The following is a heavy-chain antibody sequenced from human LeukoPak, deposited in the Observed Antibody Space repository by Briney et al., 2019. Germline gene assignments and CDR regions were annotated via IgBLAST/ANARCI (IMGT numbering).Heavy chain of an antibody. CDR1: GGSISSYY. CDR2: IYYSGST. CDR3: ARDRSNWGYYFDY. D-gene: IGHD7-27*01. Sequence: SETLSLTCTVSGGSISSYYWSWIRQPPGKGLEWLGYIYYSGSTNYNPSLKSRVTISVDTSKNQFSLKLSSVTAADTAVYYCARDRSNWGYYFDYWGQGTLVTVSS. V-gene: IGHV4-59*01. J-gene: IGHJ4*02.